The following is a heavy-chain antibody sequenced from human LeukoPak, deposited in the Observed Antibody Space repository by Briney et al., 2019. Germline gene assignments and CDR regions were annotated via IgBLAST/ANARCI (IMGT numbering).Heavy chain of an antibody. CDR2: IHNSRGT. CDR3: GKVGGNSNS. V-gene: IGHV4-31*03. D-gene: IGHD4-23*01. Sequence: LRLSCTVSGGSITSDIFYWNWIRQHPGKGLEWIGSIHNSRGTSYNLSLESRLTISLDTSENQFFLKMSYVTAADTAMYYCGKVGGNSNSWGQGTLVTVSS. J-gene: IGHJ4*02. CDR1: GGSITSDIFY.